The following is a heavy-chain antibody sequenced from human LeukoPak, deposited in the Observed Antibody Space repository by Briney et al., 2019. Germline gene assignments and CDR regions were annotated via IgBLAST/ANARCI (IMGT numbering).Heavy chain of an antibody. CDR3: ARRGYCISTNCYTPHFDY. V-gene: IGHV3-66*01. D-gene: IGHD2-2*01. J-gene: IGHJ4*02. Sequence: GGSLRLSCAASGFTVSSDYMSWVRQAPGKGLEWVSVIYSGGSTYYADSVKGRFTISRDNSKNTLYLQMNSLRAEDTAVYYCARRGYCISTNCYTPHFDYWGQGTLVTVSS. CDR1: GFTVSSDY. CDR2: IYSGGST.